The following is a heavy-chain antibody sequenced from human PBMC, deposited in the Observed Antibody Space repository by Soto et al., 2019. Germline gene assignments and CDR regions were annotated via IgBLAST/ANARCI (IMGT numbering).Heavy chain of an antibody. V-gene: IGHV1-69*12. Sequence: QVQLVQSGAEVKKPGSSVKVSCKASGGTFSSYAISWVRQAPGQGLEWMGGIIPIFGTANYAQKFQGRVTITADESTSTAYMELSSLRSEDTAVYYCGTSGYCISTSCPREHYYYGMDVWGQGTTVTVSS. D-gene: IGHD2-2*01. CDR3: GTSGYCISTSCPREHYYYGMDV. CDR1: GGTFSSYA. J-gene: IGHJ6*02. CDR2: IIPIFGTA.